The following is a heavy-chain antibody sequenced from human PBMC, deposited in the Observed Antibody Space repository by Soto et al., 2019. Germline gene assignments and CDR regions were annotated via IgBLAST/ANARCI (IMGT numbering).Heavy chain of an antibody. D-gene: IGHD5-12*01. J-gene: IGHJ5*02. Sequence: PGGSLRLSCAASGFTFSSYGMHWVRQAPGKGLEWVAVISYDGSNKYYADSVKGRFTISRDNSKNTLYLQMNSLRAEDTAVYYCAKGGYSGYELFDPWGQGTLVNVSS. CDR2: ISYDGSNK. CDR3: AKGGYSGYELFDP. V-gene: IGHV3-30*18. CDR1: GFTFSSYG.